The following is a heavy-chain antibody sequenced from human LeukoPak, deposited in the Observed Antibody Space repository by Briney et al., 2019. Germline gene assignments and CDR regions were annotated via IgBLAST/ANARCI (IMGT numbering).Heavy chain of an antibody. CDR1: GDSITTSSNY. V-gene: IGHV4-39*01. D-gene: IGHD4-11*01. Sequence: PSETLSLTCTVSGDSITTSSNYWGWIRQLPGKGLEWIGSVYRSGSSYYNPSLNNRVSISVDTSKNQFTLNLTSVTAADTAVYYCARRVTTVANWFDPWGQGTLVTVSS. J-gene: IGHJ5*02. CDR2: VYRSGSS. CDR3: ARRVTTVANWFDP.